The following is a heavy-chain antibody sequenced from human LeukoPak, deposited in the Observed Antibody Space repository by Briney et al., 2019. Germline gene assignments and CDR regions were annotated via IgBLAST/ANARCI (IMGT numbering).Heavy chain of an antibody. V-gene: IGHV4-39*07. CDR2: INHSGST. Sequence: SETLSLTCTVSGGSISSSSYYWGWIRQPPGKGLEWIGEINHSGSTNYNPSLKSRVTISVDTSKNQFSLKLSSVTAADTAVYYCATVIPGNDYWGQGTLVTVSS. CDR1: GGSISSSSYY. J-gene: IGHJ4*02. D-gene: IGHD2-21*01. CDR3: ATVIPGNDY.